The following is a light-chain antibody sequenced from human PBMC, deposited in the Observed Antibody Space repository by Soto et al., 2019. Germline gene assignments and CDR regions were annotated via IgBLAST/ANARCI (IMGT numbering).Light chain of an antibody. CDR3: ASFTTTSTRV. CDR1: SSDIGSYNY. J-gene: IGLJ1*01. Sequence: QSALTQPASVSGSPGQSITVSCTGTSSDIGSYNYVSWYQQHPGKALKLIIYEVNNRPSGVSNRFSGSKSGNTASLTVSGLQAEDEADYYCASFTTTSTRVFGTGTKVTVL. V-gene: IGLV2-14*01. CDR2: EVN.